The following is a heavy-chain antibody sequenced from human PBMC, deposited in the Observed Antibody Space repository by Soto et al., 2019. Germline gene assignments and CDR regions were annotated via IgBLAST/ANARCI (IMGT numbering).Heavy chain of an antibody. J-gene: IGHJ4*02. CDR3: ARHVDTAMAELDY. CDR2: ITTSGGST. V-gene: IGHV3-23*01. Sequence: GGSLRLSCAASGFTFSNYAMSWVRQAPGRGLEWVSAITTSGGSTYYADSVKGRFTISRDNSKNTLYLQMNGLTADDTAVFYCARHVDTAMAELDYWGQGTLVTVSS. CDR1: GFTFSNYA. D-gene: IGHD5-18*01.